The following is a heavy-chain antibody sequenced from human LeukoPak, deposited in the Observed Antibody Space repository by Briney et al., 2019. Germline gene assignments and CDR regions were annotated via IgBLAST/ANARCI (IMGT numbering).Heavy chain of an antibody. J-gene: IGHJ2*01. D-gene: IGHD3-9*01. CDR3: ARRGAPYDTLTPNWYIDV. CDR2: ITTTGGAR. CDR1: GFTFSDSY. Sequence: GGSLRLSCAASGFTFSDSYMSWIRQAPGKGLEWLSYITTTGGARYYADSVKGRFTISRDNAKNSLFLQMNSLRAEDTALYYCARRGAPYDTLTPNWYIDVWGRGTLVTVSS. V-gene: IGHV3-11*01.